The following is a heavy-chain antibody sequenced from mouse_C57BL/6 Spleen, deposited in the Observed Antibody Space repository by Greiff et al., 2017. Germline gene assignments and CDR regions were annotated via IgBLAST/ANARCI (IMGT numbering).Heavy chain of an antibody. CDR2: IDPSDSET. Sequence: QVQLQQPGAELVRPGSSVKLSCKASGYTFTSYWMHWVKQRPIQGLEWIGNIDPSDSETHYNQKFKDKATLTVDKSSSTAYMQLSSLTSEDSAVYYCASGGYYGSSYYFDVWGTGTKVTVSS. V-gene: IGHV1-52*01. J-gene: IGHJ1*03. CDR1: GYTFTSYW. CDR3: ASGGYYGSSYYFDV. D-gene: IGHD1-1*01.